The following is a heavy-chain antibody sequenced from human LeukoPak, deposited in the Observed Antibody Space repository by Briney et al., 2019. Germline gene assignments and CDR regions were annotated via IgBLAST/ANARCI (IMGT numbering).Heavy chain of an antibody. V-gene: IGHV3-48*04. Sequence: GGSLRLSCAASEFTFSSYTMNWVRQAPGKGLEWVSSISGSSSTIYYADSVKGRFTISRDNAKNSLYLQMNSLRAEDTAVYYCAELGITMIGGVWGKGTTVTISS. CDR3: AELGITMIGGV. CDR2: ISGSSSTI. D-gene: IGHD3-10*02. J-gene: IGHJ6*04. CDR1: EFTFSSYT.